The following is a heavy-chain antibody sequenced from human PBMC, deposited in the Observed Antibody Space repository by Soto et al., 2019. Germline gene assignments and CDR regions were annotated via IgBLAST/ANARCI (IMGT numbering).Heavy chain of an antibody. V-gene: IGHV1-69*08. Sequence: QVQLVQSGAEVKKPGSSVPVSCKASVVTFSSYTISWVRQAPGQGLEWLGRIIPILGIANYAQKSQGRVTITADKATSKADMELRSLRSEDAAVYYWARDCSGGSCKSDAFDIWGQGTMVTVSS. CDR3: ARDCSGGSCKSDAFDI. J-gene: IGHJ3*02. D-gene: IGHD2-15*01. CDR1: VVTFSSYT. CDR2: IIPILGIA.